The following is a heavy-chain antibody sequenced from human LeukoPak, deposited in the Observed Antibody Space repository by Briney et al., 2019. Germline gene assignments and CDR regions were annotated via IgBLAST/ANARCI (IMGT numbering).Heavy chain of an antibody. Sequence: ASVKVSCKASGYTFTGYYMHWVRQAPGQGLEWMGWINPNSGGTNYAQKFQGRVTMTRDTSISTAYMELSRLRSDDTAVYYCAREAPPNYYDGSGYYYYYGMDVWGQGTTVTVSS. V-gene: IGHV1-2*02. CDR1: GYTFTGYY. CDR3: AREAPPNYYDGSGYYYYYGMDV. D-gene: IGHD3-22*01. CDR2: INPNSGGT. J-gene: IGHJ6*02.